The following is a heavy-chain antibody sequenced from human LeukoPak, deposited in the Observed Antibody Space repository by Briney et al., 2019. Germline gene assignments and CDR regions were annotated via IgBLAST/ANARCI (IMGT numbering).Heavy chain of an antibody. CDR2: IKQDGSDK. Sequence: GGSLRLSCAASGFTFSSYWMSWVRQAPGKGLEWVANIKQDGSDKYYADSVKGRFTISRDNSKNTLYLQMKRLRAEDTAVYYCAKVRVVFTSNYAYYFDSWGQGTLVTVSS. D-gene: IGHD1-7*01. J-gene: IGHJ4*02. CDR1: GFTFSSYW. CDR3: AKVRVVFTSNYAYYFDS. V-gene: IGHV3-7*01.